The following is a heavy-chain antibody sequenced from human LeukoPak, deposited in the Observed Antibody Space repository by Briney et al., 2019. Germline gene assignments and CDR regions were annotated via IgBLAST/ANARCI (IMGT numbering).Heavy chain of an antibody. Sequence: GGSLRLSCAASGFTVSSNYMSWVRQAPGKGLQWVSIIYSGGSTYYADSVKGRFTISRDNSKNTLYLQMNSLRAEDTAVYYCAKAGAVVVVAAKYFDYWGQGTLVTVSS. CDR1: GFTVSSNY. D-gene: IGHD2-15*01. V-gene: IGHV3-53*01. J-gene: IGHJ4*02. CDR3: AKAGAVVVVAAKYFDY. CDR2: IYSGGST.